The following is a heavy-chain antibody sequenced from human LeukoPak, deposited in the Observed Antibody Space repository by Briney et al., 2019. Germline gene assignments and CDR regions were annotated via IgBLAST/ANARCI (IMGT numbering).Heavy chain of an antibody. Sequence: ASVKVSCKASGYTFTSYDINWVRQATGQGLEWMGWMNPNSGNTGYAQKFQGRVTMTRNTSISTAYMELSRLRSDDTAVYYCARGEIVRDGAYSSSWGGKFDPWGQGTLVTVSS. CDR3: ARGEIVRDGAYSSSWGGKFDP. D-gene: IGHD6-13*01. CDR2: MNPNSGNT. CDR1: GYTFTSYD. J-gene: IGHJ5*02. V-gene: IGHV1-8*01.